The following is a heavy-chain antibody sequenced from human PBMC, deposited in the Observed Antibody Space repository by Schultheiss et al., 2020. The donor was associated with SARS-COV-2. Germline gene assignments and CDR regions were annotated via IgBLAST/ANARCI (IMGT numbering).Heavy chain of an antibody. D-gene: IGHD4-17*01. J-gene: IGHJ2*01. CDR3: ARETTVTYWYFDL. CDR1: GGSISSYY. CDR2: IYYSGST. V-gene: IGHV4-59*12. Sequence: SQTLSLTCTVSGGSISSYYWSWIRQPPGKGLEWIGYIYYSGSTNYNPSLKSRVTMSVDTSKNQFSLKLSSVTAADTAVYYCARETTVTYWYFDLWGRGTLVTVSS.